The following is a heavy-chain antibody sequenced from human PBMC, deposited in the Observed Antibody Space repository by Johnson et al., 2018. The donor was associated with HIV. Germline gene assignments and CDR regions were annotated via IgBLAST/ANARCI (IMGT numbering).Heavy chain of an antibody. D-gene: IGHD3-9*01. V-gene: IGHV3-33*03. CDR1: GFTFSSYG. J-gene: IGHJ3*02. Sequence: QVQLVESGGGVVQPGRSLRLSCAASGFTFSSYGMHWVRQAPGKGLEWVAVIWYDGSNKYYADSVKGRFSISRDNAKNSLYLQMSSLRPEDTALYYCAKGDLTGWSTDALDIRGQGTMVTVSS. CDR3: AKGDLTGWSTDALDI. CDR2: IWYDGSNK.